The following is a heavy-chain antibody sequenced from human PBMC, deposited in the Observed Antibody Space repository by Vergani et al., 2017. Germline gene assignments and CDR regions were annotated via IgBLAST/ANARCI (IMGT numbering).Heavy chain of an antibody. V-gene: IGHV4-34*01. CDR1: GGSFSGYY. J-gene: IGHJ3*02. CDR2: INHSGST. D-gene: IGHD3-22*01. CDR3: ARGPPYYDSRRGAFDI. Sequence: QVQLQQWGAGLLKPSETLSLTCAVYGGSFSGYYWSWIRQPPGKGLEWIGEINHSGSTNYKPSLKSRVTISVDTSKNQFSLKLSSVTAADTAVYYCARGPPYYDSRRGAFDIWGQGTMVTVSS.